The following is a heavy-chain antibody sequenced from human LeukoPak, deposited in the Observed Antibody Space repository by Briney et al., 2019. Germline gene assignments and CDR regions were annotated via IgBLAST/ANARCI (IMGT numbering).Heavy chain of an antibody. Sequence: PSETLSLTCTVSGGSISSYYWSWIRQPPGKGLEWIGYIYYSGSTNYNPSLKSRVTISVDTSKNQFSLKLSSVTAADTAVYYCAREGHGAFDYWGQGTLVTVSS. J-gene: IGHJ4*02. D-gene: IGHD4-17*01. CDR3: AREGHGAFDY. V-gene: IGHV4-59*01. CDR2: IYYSGST. CDR1: GGSISSYY.